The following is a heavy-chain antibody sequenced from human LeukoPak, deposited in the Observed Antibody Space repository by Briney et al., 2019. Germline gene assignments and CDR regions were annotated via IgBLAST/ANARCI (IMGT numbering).Heavy chain of an antibody. D-gene: IGHD2-2*01. CDR2: ISASGIGT. V-gene: IGHV3-23*01. Sequence: GGSLRLSCAASGFTFNTYALAWVRQAPGKGLEWVSSISASGIGTYYADSVKGRFTISRDNSKNMLYFQMNNLRAEDTAVYYCAKYQGTSYFDYWGQGTLVTVSS. J-gene: IGHJ4*02. CDR3: AKYQGTSYFDY. CDR1: GFTFNTYA.